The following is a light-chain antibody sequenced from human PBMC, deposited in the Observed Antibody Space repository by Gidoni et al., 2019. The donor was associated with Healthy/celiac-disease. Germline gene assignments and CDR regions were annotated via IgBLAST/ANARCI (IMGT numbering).Light chain of an antibody. J-gene: IGLJ3*02. CDR1: SSAVGGYNY. CDR3: SSYTGSSTPWV. V-gene: IGLV2-14*01. CDR2: EVS. Sequence: QSALTQPASVSGSPGQSITISCTGTSSAVGGYNYVSWYQQHPGKAPKLMIYEVSNRPSGVSNRFSGSKSGNTASLTISGLQAEDEADYYCSSYTGSSTPWVFGGGTKLTVL.